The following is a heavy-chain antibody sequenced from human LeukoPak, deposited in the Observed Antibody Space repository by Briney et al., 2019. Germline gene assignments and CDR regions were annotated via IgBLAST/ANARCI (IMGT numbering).Heavy chain of an antibody. CDR3: AKDHLGYCRSTTCPNPPFFDY. Sequence: GGSLRLSCAASGFTFSSFALHWVRQAPGKGLEWVAVVSFDGRINSYADSVKGRFTISRDDPENKMYLHMSSLRPEDTAVYYCAKDHLGYCRSTTCPNPPFFDYWGQGTLVTVSS. CDR2: VSFDGRIN. D-gene: IGHD2-2*01. CDR1: GFTFSSFA. V-gene: IGHV3-30*04. J-gene: IGHJ4*02.